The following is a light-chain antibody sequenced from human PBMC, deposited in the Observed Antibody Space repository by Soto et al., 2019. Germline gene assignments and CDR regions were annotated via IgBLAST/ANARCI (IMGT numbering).Light chain of an antibody. V-gene: IGKV3-15*01. CDR2: GAS. Sequence: MTQSPSSVSVSPGERATLSCRASQSVSSNLAWYQQKPGQAPRLLIYGASTRATGIPARFSGSGSGTEFTLTISSLQSEDFAVYYCQQYNNWPLTFGGGTKVDIK. CDR1: QSVSSN. CDR3: QQYNNWPLT. J-gene: IGKJ4*01.